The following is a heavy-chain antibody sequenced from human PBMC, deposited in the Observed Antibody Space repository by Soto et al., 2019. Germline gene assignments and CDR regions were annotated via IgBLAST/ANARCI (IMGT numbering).Heavy chain of an antibody. CDR3: ARDPAMVRGVIITTWDYYYYYMDV. V-gene: IGHV3-33*01. CDR2: IWYDGSNK. J-gene: IGHJ6*03. D-gene: IGHD3-10*01. CDR1: GFTFSSYG. Sequence: GGSLRLSCAASGFTFSSYGMHWVRQAPGKGLEWVAVIWYDGSNKYYADSVKGRFTISRDNSKNTLYLQMNSLRAEDTAVYYCARDPAMVRGVIITTWDYYYYYMDVWGKGTTVTVSS.